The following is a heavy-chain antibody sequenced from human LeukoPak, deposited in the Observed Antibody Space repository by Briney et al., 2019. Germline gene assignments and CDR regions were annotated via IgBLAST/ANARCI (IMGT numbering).Heavy chain of an antibody. CDR1: GYTFTSYD. V-gene: IGHV1-8*03. D-gene: IGHD1-26*01. J-gene: IGHJ5*02. CDR2: MNPNSGNT. CDR3: ARRRNSGSYYRNWFDP. Sequence: GASVKVSCKASGYTFTSYDINWVRQATGQGLEWMGWMNPNSGNTGYAQKFQGRVTITRNTSISTAYMELSSLRSEDTAVYYCARRRNSGSYYRNWFDPWGQGTLVTVSS.